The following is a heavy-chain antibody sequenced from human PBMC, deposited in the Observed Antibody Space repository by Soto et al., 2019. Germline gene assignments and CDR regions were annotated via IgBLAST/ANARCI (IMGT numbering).Heavy chain of an antibody. V-gene: IGHV4-59*01. CDR3: ARERLSCPGGNCHCYFDY. CDR1: GDSISGYY. CDR2: IYFSGST. D-gene: IGHD2-15*01. J-gene: IGHJ4*03. Sequence: PSETLSLTCTVSGDSISGYYWSWVRQTPGKGLEWIGYIYFSGSTNYNPSLKSRVTMSVDTSKDQFSLNLSSVTAADTAVYYCARERLSCPGGNCHCYFDYWGQGTLVTVSS.